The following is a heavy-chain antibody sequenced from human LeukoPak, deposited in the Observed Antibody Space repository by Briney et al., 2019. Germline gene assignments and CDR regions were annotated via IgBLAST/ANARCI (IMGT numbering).Heavy chain of an antibody. CDR2: IYYSGST. Sequence: SETLSLTCTVSGGSISSYYWSCIRQPPGKGLEWIGYIYYSGSTNYNPSLKSRVTISVDTSKNQFSLKLSSVTAADTAVYYCARRSGYSSGYFDYWGQGTLVTVSS. D-gene: IGHD6-19*01. J-gene: IGHJ4*02. CDR1: GGSISSYY. V-gene: IGHV4-59*08. CDR3: ARRSGYSSGYFDY.